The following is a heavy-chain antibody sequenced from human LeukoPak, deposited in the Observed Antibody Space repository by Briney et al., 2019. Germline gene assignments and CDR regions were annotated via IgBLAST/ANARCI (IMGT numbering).Heavy chain of an antibody. D-gene: IGHD5-18*01. J-gene: IGHJ4*02. Sequence: GASVKVSCKASGYTFTGYDINWVRQATGQGLEWMGWMNPNSGNTGYAQKFQGRVTMTRNTSISTAYMELSSLRSEDTAVYYCARASWEWIQLWRVENHYFDYWGQGTLVTVSS. CDR2: MNPNSGNT. CDR1: GYTFTGYD. V-gene: IGHV1-8*01. CDR3: ARASWEWIQLWRVENHYFDY.